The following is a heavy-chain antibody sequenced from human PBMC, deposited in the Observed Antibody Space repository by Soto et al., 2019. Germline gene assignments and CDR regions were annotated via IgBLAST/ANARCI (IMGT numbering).Heavy chain of an antibody. CDR3: AKGTGWLRYYYYGMDV. D-gene: IGHD5-12*01. CDR2: ISGSGGST. V-gene: IGHV3-23*01. J-gene: IGHJ6*02. CDR1: GFTFSSYA. Sequence: GGPLRLSCAASGFTFSSYAMSWVRQAPGKGLEWVSAISGSGGSTYYADSVKGRFTISRDNSKNTLYLQMNSLRAEDTAVYYCAKGTGWLRYYYYGMDVWGQGTTVTVSS.